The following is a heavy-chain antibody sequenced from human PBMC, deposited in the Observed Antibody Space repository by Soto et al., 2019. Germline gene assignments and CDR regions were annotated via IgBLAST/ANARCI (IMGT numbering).Heavy chain of an antibody. CDR2: IYPGDSDT. V-gene: IGHV5-51*01. J-gene: IGHJ3*02. Sequence: GESLKISCKGSGYSFTTYWIGWVRQMPGKGLEWMGIIYPGDSDTRYSPSFQGQVTIPADKSISTAYLQWSSLKASDTAMYYCARLGFGITDAFDIWGQGTMVTVSS. D-gene: IGHD3-16*01. CDR3: ARLGFGITDAFDI. CDR1: GYSFTTYW.